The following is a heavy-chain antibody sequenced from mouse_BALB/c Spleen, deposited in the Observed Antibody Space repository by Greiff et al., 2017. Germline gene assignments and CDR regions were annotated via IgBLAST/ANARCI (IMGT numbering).Heavy chain of an antibody. J-gene: IGHJ2*01. CDR2: ISSGGSYT. CDR3: ARSGYYGSSPFDY. V-gene: IGHV5-9-4*01. Sequence: EVKLVESGGGLVKPGGSLKLSCAASGFTFSSYAMSWVRQSPEKRLEWVAEISSGGSYTYYPDTVTGRFTISRDNAKNTLYLEMSSLRSEDTAMYYCARSGYYGSSPFDYWGQGTTLTVSS. CDR1: GFTFSSYA. D-gene: IGHD1-1*01.